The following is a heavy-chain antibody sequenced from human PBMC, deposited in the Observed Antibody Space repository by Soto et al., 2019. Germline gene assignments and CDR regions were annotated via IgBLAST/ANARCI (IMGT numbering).Heavy chain of an antibody. CDR1: GFTFSSYG. CDR2: ISYDGSKK. CDR3: SKDETRASYDPSNFDY. D-gene: IGHD5-12*01. V-gene: IGHV3-30*18. J-gene: IGHJ4*02. Sequence: QVQLVESGGGVVQPGRSLRLSCAASGFTFSSYGMHWVRQAPGKGLEWVAFISYDGSKKYYADSVKGRFTISRDNSKNTLYLQMNGLRGEDTAVCYCSKDETRASYDPSNFDYWGQGTLVTVSS.